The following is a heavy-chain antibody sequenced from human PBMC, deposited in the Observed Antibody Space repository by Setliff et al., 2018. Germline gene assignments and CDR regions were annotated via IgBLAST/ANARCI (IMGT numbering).Heavy chain of an antibody. J-gene: IGHJ6*03. CDR1: GGSISSSSYY. D-gene: IGHD3-3*01. CDR3: ARVKDRYDFWSGYYYYYYMDV. V-gene: IGHV4-39*07. Sequence: SETLSLTCTVSGGSISSSSYYWGWIRQPPGKGLEWIGSIYYRGSTYHNPSLKSRVTVSVDTSKNQFSLKLSSVTAADTAVYYCARVKDRYDFWSGYYYYYYMDVWGKGTTVTVSS. CDR2: IYYRGST.